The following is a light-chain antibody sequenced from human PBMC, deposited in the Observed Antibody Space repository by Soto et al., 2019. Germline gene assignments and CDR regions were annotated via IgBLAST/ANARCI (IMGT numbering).Light chain of an antibody. J-gene: IGLJ3*02. Sequence: QSALTQPASVSGSPGQSITISCTGTSSDVGGYNYVSWYQKHPGKAPKLMISGVTNRPAGVSNRFSGSKSGNTASLTITGLQAEDEADYYCSSYTTSSTWVFGGGTKVTVL. CDR3: SSYTTSSTWV. CDR2: GVT. CDR1: SSDVGGYNY. V-gene: IGLV2-14*01.